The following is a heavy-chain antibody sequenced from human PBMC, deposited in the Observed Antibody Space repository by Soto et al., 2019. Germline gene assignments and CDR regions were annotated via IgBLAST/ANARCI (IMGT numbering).Heavy chain of an antibody. CDR3: ARLGYCSGGSCNGNWFDP. J-gene: IGHJ5*02. V-gene: IGHV4-59*08. Sequence: PSETLSLTCTVSGGSISSYYWSWIRQPPGKGLEWIGYIYYSGSTNYNPSLKSRVTISVDTSKNQFSLKLSSVTAADTAVYYCARLGYCSGGSCNGNWFDPWGQGTRVTVSS. CDR1: GGSISSYY. D-gene: IGHD2-15*01. CDR2: IYYSGST.